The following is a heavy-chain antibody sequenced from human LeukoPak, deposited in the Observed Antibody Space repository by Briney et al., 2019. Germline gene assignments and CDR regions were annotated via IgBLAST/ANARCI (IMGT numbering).Heavy chain of an antibody. CDR2: INHSGST. CDR3: HRSSSWFHDAFDI. Sequence: SETLSLTCAVYGGSFSGYYWSWIRQPPGKGLEWIGEINHSGSTNYNPSLKSRVTISVDTSKNQFSLKLSSVTAADTAVYYCHRSSSWFHDAFDIWGQGTMVTVSS. V-gene: IGHV4-34*01. D-gene: IGHD6-13*01. CDR1: GGSFSGYY. J-gene: IGHJ3*02.